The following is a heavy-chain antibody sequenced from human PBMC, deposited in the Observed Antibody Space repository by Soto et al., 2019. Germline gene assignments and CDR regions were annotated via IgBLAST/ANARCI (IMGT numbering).Heavy chain of an antibody. D-gene: IGHD3-3*01. CDR2: IWYDGRNK. CDR3: ARDDPRIFGVVHLTYGMDV. CDR1: GFTFSSYG. Sequence: PGGSLRLSCAASGFTFSSYGMHWVRQAPGKGLEWVEVIWYDGRNKYYADSVKGRYTISRDNSKNTLYLQMNSLRAEDTAVYYCARDDPRIFGVVHLTYGMDVWGQGTTVTVSS. J-gene: IGHJ6*02. V-gene: IGHV3-33*01.